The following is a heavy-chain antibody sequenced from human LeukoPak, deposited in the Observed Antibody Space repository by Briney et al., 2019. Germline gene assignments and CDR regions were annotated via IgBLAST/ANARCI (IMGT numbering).Heavy chain of an antibody. CDR3: ARDRGISRDLFDY. V-gene: IGHV1-2*02. J-gene: IGHJ4*02. Sequence: ASVKVSCKASVYTFTGYYMHWVRQAPGQGLEWMGWINPNSGGTNYAQKFQGRVTMTRDTSISTAYMELSRLRSDDTAVYYCARDRGISRDLFDYWGQGTLVTVSS. CDR1: VYTFTGYY. CDR2: INPNSGGT. D-gene: IGHD6-13*01.